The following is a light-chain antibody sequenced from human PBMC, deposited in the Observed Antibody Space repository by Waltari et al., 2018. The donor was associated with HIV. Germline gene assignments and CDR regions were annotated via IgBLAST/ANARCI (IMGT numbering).Light chain of an antibody. CDR1: SSNIGSNT. CDR2: SNN. CDR3: AAWDGSLNGRV. J-gene: IGLJ3*02. Sequence: QSVLTQPPSASGTPGQRVTISCSGSSSNIGSNTVNWYQQLPGTAPKLLLYSNNHRPSGVPDRVSGSKSGTSASLAISGLQSEDEADYYCAAWDGSLNGRVFGGGTKLTVL. V-gene: IGLV1-44*01.